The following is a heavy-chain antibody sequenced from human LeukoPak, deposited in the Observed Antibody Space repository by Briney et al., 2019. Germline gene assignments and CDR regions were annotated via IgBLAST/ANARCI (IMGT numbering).Heavy chain of an antibody. CDR2: IYYSGST. D-gene: IGHD2-2*02. CDR3: ARRYCSSTSCHTLDY. J-gene: IGHJ4*02. Sequence: SETLSLTCTVSGGSISSSSYYWGWIRQPPGKGLEWIGSIYYSGSTYYNPSLKSRVTISVDTSKNLFSLKLSSVTAADTAVYYCARRYCSSTSCHTLDYWGQGTLVTVSS. V-gene: IGHV4-39*01. CDR1: GGSISSSSYY.